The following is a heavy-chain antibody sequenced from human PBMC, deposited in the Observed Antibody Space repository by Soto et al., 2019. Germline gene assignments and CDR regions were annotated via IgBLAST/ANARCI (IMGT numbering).Heavy chain of an antibody. Sequence: GSLRLSCAASGFTFSSYWMHWVRQAPGKGLVWVSSINSDGSSTSYADSVKGRFTISRDNAKNTLYLQMNSLGAEDTAVFYFARGSHYYDSKHYGMDVWGQGTTVTVSS. CDR2: INSDGSST. D-gene: IGHD3-22*01. CDR3: ARGSHYYDSKHYGMDV. CDR1: GFTFSSYW. J-gene: IGHJ6*02. V-gene: IGHV3-74*01.